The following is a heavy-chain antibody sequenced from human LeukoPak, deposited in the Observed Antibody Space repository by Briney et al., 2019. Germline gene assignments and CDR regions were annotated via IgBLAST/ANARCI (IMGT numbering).Heavy chain of an antibody. CDR3: ARLSSGSGTLYSYYYGMDV. D-gene: IGHD3-10*01. CDR2: MNPNSGNT. V-gene: IGHV1-8*01. Sequence: ASVKVSCKASGYTFTSYDINWVRQATGQGLEWMGWMNPNSGNTGYAQKFQGRVTMTRNTSISTAYMELSSLRSEDTAVYYCARLSSGSGTLYSYYYGMDVWGQGTTVTVSS. CDR1: GYTFTSYD. J-gene: IGHJ6*02.